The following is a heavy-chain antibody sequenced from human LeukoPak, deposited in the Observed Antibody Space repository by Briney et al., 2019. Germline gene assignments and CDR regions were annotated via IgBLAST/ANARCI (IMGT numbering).Heavy chain of an antibody. CDR1: GYTFTNYA. Sequence: ASVKVSCKASGYTFTNYAISWVRQAPGQGIEWMGWISAYNGYTTYAQKFQGRVTLTTDTSTSTVYMDLGSLRSDDTAVYYCAREVVRYSRGWPDYWGPGTLVTVSS. D-gene: IGHD6-19*01. J-gene: IGHJ4*02. CDR2: ISAYNGYT. CDR3: AREVVRYSRGWPDY. V-gene: IGHV1-18*01.